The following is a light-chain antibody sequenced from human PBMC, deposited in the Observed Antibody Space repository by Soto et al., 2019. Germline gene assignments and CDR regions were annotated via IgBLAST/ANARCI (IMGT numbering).Light chain of an antibody. CDR2: AAS. CDR3: QQRYSKPHT. V-gene: IGKV1-39*01. J-gene: IGKJ2*01. Sequence: DIQMTQSPSSLSASVGDRVTITCRASKSISSYLNWYQQKPGKAPKLLIYAASSLQSGVPSRFSGSGPGTVLTLTISSLQPQAFATYYCQQRYSKPHTFGHGTKLEIK. CDR1: KSISSY.